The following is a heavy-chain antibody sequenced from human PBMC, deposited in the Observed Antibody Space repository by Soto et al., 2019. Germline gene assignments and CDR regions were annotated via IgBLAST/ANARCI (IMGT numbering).Heavy chain of an antibody. CDR2: IIGSGGST. D-gene: IGHD3-9*01. CDR1: GFTFSSFA. J-gene: IGHJ4*02. Sequence: EVQLLESGGGLVQPGGSLRLSCAASGFTFSSFAMNWVRQAPGKGLEWVSTIIGSGGSTYYADSVKGRFTISRDNSKNTLYLQMNSLRAEDTAVYYCAKDLDYDILTGYSPSFDYWGQGTLVTVSS. V-gene: IGHV3-23*01. CDR3: AKDLDYDILTGYSPSFDY.